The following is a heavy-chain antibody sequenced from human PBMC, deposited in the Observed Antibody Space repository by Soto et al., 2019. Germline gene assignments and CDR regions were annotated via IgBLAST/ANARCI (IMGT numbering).Heavy chain of an antibody. CDR3: ARGMTPPGAPAWYYFDS. CDR2: FSLSGTT. Sequence: PSETLSLTCTVSGSSITGTSYWSWIRQPAGKGLEWIGRFSLSGTTNYNPSLRSRVTMSADVSKNQFSLRLTSVPAADTALYYCARGMTPPGAPAWYYFDSWGQGTLVTVSS. V-gene: IGHV4-4*07. D-gene: IGHD2-8*02. J-gene: IGHJ4*02. CDR1: GSSITGTSY.